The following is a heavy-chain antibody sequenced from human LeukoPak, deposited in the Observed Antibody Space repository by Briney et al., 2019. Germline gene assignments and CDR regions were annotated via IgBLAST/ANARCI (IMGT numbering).Heavy chain of an antibody. CDR1: GFSFTDYP. D-gene: IGHD1-20*01. Sequence: GGSLRLSCATSGFSFTDYPMNWVRQAPGKGLEWISNIRTTAEGAKYAYYADSVKGRFTISRDNAKYSLYLQMTSLRAEDTAVYYCARDRPKWNDAFDIWGQGTMVTVSS. J-gene: IGHJ3*02. CDR2: IRTTAEGAKYA. V-gene: IGHV3-21*05. CDR3: ARDRPKWNDAFDI.